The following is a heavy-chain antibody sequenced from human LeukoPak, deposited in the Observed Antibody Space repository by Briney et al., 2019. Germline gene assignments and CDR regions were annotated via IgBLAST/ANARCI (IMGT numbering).Heavy chain of an antibody. CDR2: INSGGST. CDR1: GFTVSSNY. CDR3: ARESSSGWVT. V-gene: IGHV3-66*02. J-gene: IGHJ5*02. D-gene: IGHD6-19*01. Sequence: GGSLRLSCAASGFTVSSNYMSWVRQAPGKGLEWVSVINSGGSTYYADSVKGRFTISRDNSKNTLYLQMNSLRTEDTAVYYCARESSSGWVTWGQGTLVTVSS.